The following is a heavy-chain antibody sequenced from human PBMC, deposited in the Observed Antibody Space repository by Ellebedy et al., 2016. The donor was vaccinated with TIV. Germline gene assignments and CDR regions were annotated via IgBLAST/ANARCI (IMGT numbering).Heavy chain of an antibody. J-gene: IGHJ3*02. V-gene: IGHV1-2*04. CDR2: INPNSGGT. CDR1: GGTFSSYA. D-gene: IGHD5-18*01. CDR3: ARDGKYRRLAFDI. Sequence: ASVKVSXKASGGTFSSYAISWVRQAPGQGLEWMGWINPNSGGTNYAQKFQGWVTMTRDTSISTAYMELSRLRSDDTAVYYCARDGKYRRLAFDIWGQGTMVTVSS.